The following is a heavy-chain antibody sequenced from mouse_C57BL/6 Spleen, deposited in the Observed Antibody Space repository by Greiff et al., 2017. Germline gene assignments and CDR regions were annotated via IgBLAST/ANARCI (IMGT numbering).Heavy chain of an antibody. D-gene: IGHD4-1*01. CDR1: GYTFTSYG. Sequence: VKLKQSGAELARPGASVKLSCKASGYTFTSYGMSWVKQRTGRGLEWIGGIYPKSGNTYYNEKFKGKATLTADKSSSTAYMELGSLTSEDSAVYFCARGDWDFAYWGQGTPVTVSA. V-gene: IGHV1-81*01. J-gene: IGHJ3*01. CDR3: ARGDWDFAY. CDR2: IYPKSGNT.